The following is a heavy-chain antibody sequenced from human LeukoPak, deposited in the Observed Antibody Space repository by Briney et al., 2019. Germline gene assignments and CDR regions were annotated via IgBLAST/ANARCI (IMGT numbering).Heavy chain of an antibody. D-gene: IGHD6-13*01. Sequence: GRSLRLSCAASGFTFSSYAMHWVRQAPGKGLEWVAVISYDGSNKYYADSVKGRFTISRDNSKNTLYLQMNSLRAEDTAAYYCVRGAYSSSWLSFDYWGQGTLVTVSS. J-gene: IGHJ4*02. CDR2: ISYDGSNK. V-gene: IGHV3-30*04. CDR3: VRGAYSSSWLSFDY. CDR1: GFTFSSYA.